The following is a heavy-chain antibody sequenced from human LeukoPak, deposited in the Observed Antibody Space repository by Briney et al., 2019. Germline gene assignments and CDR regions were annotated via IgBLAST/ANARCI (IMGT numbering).Heavy chain of an antibody. D-gene: IGHD6-6*01. J-gene: IGHJ6*03. V-gene: IGHV1-8*03. CDR1: GYTFTSYD. CDR2: MNPNSGNT. Sequence: ASVKISCKASGYTFTSYDINWVRQATGQGLEWMGWMNPNSGNTGYAQKFQGRVTITRNTSISTAYMELSSLRSEDTAVYYCARAPPYSSSSNYMDVWGKGTTVTVSS. CDR3: ARAPPYSSSSNYMDV.